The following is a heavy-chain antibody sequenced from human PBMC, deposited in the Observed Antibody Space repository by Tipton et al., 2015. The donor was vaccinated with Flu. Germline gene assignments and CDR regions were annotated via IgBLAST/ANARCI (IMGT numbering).Heavy chain of an antibody. D-gene: IGHD7-27*01. V-gene: IGHV3-23*01. CDR2: ISGSSDST. CDR3: VRDVPWDGDLEAFDL. Sequence: SLRLSCAASGFTFTDHWMSWVRQAPGKGLEWVSTISGSSDSTHYADSVKGRFTISRDNSKNAVFLQMNSLRAEDTAVYYCVRDVPWDGDLEAFDLWGQGTMVTVSA. J-gene: IGHJ3*01. CDR1: GFTFTDHW.